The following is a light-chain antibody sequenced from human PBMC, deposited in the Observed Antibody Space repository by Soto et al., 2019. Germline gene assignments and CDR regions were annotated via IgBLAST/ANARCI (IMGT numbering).Light chain of an antibody. CDR1: RSLLHNSNDKNY. J-gene: IGKJ4*01. CDR2: WAS. CDR3: QQYYGLPLN. V-gene: IGKV4-1*01. Sequence: IVMTQSPDSLAVSLGERATINCKSSRSLLHNSNDKNYLAWYQQKPGQPPKLHFYWASTRQSGVPERCSDCGFERDFTPNVTSLRAEDVAVYFCQQYYGLPLNFGRGTQVEIK.